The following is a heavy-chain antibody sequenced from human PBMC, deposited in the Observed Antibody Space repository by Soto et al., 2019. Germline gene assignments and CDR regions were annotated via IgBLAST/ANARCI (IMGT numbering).Heavy chain of an antibody. CDR2: IYSRGNT. V-gene: IGHV4-59*12. J-gene: IGHJ3*02. D-gene: IGHD5-12*01. CDR1: GGSITSDY. Sequence: QVQLQESGPRLVKPSETLSLTCTVSGGSITSDYWSWIRQSPGKGLEWIGYIYSRGNTNYNPSLMSRVTIPVDTSKAHFSLILSSVTAADTAVYYCARGMPIDGYNSGQSDFEIWGQGTMVTVSS. CDR3: ARGMPIDGYNSGQSDFEI.